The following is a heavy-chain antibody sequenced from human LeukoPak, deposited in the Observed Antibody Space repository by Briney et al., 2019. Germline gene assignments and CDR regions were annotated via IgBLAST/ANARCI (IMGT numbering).Heavy chain of an antibody. Sequence: ASVKVSCKASGYTFTSYGISWVRQAPGQGLEWMGWISAYNGNTNYAQNLQGRLTMTTGTSTSTAYMELRSLRSDDTAVYYCARDGQFGGAPRYWGQGTLVTVSS. CDR3: ARDGQFGGAPRY. CDR1: GYTFTSYG. CDR2: ISAYNGNT. V-gene: IGHV1-18*01. J-gene: IGHJ4*02. D-gene: IGHD3-16*01.